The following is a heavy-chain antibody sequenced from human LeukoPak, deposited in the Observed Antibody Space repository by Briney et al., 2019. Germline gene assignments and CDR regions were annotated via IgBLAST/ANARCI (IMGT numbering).Heavy chain of an antibody. CDR1: GGSISSYY. CDR2: IYISGST. J-gene: IGHJ4*02. V-gene: IGHV4-4*09. Sequence: SETLSLTCTVSGGSISSYYWSWIRQPPGKGLEWIGYIYISGSTNYNPSLKSRVTISVDTSKNQFSLKLSSVTAADTAVYYCASAYYDFWSGLIIDYWGQGTLVTVSS. CDR3: ASAYYDFWSGLIIDY. D-gene: IGHD3-3*01.